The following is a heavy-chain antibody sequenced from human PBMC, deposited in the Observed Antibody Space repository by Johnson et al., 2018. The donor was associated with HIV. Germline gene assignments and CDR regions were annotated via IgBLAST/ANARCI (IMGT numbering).Heavy chain of an antibody. CDR1: GFTFSNYG. D-gene: IGHD3-3*01. CDR3: AKDGLRLGVVSAFDI. J-gene: IGHJ3*02. V-gene: IGHV3-30*02. Sequence: QVQLVESGGGVVQPGGSLRLSCTASGFTFSNYGMHWVRQAPGKGLEWVAFILYDGGNKYYAKIVKGRLTTSRDNSKNQVYLQMKSLRPDDTAVYYCAKDGLRLGVVSAFDIWGQGAMVTVSS. CDR2: ILYDGGNK.